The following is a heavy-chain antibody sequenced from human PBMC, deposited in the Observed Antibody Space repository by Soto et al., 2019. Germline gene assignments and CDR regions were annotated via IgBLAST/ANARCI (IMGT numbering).Heavy chain of an antibody. Sequence: RSLRLSCAASGFTFSTYSMNWVRQAPGKGLEWVSYISGTSGTIYYADSVKGRFTISRDNAKNSLYLQMNSLRDEDTAVYYCARFVDMISGYFDLWGRGTLVTVSS. J-gene: IGHJ2*01. CDR3: ARFVDMISGYFDL. V-gene: IGHV3-48*02. CDR1: GFTFSTYS. D-gene: IGHD3-16*01. CDR2: ISGTSGTI.